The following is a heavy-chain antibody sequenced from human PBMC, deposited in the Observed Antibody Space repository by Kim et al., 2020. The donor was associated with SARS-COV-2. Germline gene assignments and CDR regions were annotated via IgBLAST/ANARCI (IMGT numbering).Heavy chain of an antibody. CDR1: GYTFTGYY. Sequence: ASVKVSCKASGYTFTGYYMHWVRQAPGQGLEWMGWINPNSGGTNYAQKFQGRVTMTRDTSISTAYMELSRLRSDDTAVYYCARAMAPLVPAAIPIRWFDPWGQGTLVTVSS. V-gene: IGHV1-2*02. J-gene: IGHJ5*02. CDR2: INPNSGGT. CDR3: ARAMAPLVPAAIPIRWFDP. D-gene: IGHD2-2*02.